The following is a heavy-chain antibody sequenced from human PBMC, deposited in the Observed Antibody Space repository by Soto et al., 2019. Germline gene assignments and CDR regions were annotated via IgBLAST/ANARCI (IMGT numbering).Heavy chain of an antibody. CDR1: GFTFGNYA. J-gene: IGHJ4*02. V-gene: IGHV3-23*01. Sequence: GGSLRLSCTASGFTFGNYAMNWVRQAPGKGLEWVSSISGNSGNTYFADSVKGRFTISRDNSKNTLYLQLNSLRADDTAVYCCAKVPQSRRYFDYWGQGTLVTVSS. CDR3: AKVPQSRRYFDY. CDR2: ISGNSGNT. D-gene: IGHD3-16*02.